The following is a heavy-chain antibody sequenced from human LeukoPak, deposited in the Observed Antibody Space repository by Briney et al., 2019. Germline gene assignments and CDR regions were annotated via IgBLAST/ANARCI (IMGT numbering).Heavy chain of an antibody. CDR1: GGTFSSYT. CDR2: IIPILSIA. V-gene: IGHV1-69*02. CDR3: ARGRGNPTHFDY. J-gene: IGHJ4*02. Sequence: EASVKVSCKASGGTFSSYTISWVRQAPGQGLEWMGRIIPILSIANYAQKFQGRVTITADKSTSTAYMELSSLRSEDTAVCYCARGRGNPTHFDYWGQGTLVTVSS. D-gene: IGHD3-16*01.